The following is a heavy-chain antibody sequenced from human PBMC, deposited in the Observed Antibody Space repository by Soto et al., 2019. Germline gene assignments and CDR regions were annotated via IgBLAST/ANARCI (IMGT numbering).Heavy chain of an antibody. CDR1: GYTFTSYG. Sequence: QVQLVQSGAEVKKPGASVKVSCKASGYTFTSYGISWVRQAPGQGLEWMGWISAYNGNTNYAQKLQGRVTMTTDTSTSTAYMELRSLRSDDAAVYYCARDEGYKWNYGGSWFDPWGQGTLVTVSS. V-gene: IGHV1-18*01. D-gene: IGHD1-7*01. CDR3: ARDEGYKWNYGGSWFDP. J-gene: IGHJ5*02. CDR2: ISAYNGNT.